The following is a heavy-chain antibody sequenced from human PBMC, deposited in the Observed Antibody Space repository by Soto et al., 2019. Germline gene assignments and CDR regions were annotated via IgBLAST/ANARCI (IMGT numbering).Heavy chain of an antibody. J-gene: IGHJ4*02. CDR3: AKDRVGGTFYTPLAF. Sequence: GGSVRLSCQASGFNFDNYGMHWVRQAPGEGLKSFIVITYDGSFQHNAVSVKGRSTNSRAHTKNTLSLHLNTLKPEDTAVYHCAKDRVGGTFYTPLAFWGQGTLITVSS. CDR2: ITYDGSFQ. D-gene: IGHD1-7*01. V-gene: IGHV3-30*18. CDR1: GFNFDNYG.